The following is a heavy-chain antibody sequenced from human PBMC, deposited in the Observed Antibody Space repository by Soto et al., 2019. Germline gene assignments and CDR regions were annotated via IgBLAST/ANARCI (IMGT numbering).Heavy chain of an antibody. V-gene: IGHV5-10-1*01. D-gene: IGHD3-22*01. CDR2: IDPSDSQT. CDR1: GYSFAGYW. J-gene: IGHJ4*02. Sequence: GESLKISCKGSGYSFAGYWITWVRQKPGKGLEWMGRIDPSDSQTYYSPSFRGHVTISAAKSITTVFLQWSSLRASDTAMYYCARQIYDSDSGPNFQYYFDSWGQGTLVTVSS. CDR3: ARQIYDSDSGPNFQYYFDS.